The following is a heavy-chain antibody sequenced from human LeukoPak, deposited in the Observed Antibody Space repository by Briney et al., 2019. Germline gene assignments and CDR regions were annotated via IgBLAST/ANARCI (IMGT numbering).Heavy chain of an antibody. J-gene: IGHJ4*02. V-gene: IGHV3-21*01. D-gene: IGHD6-19*01. CDR3: ARGSGGAIAVAGTHRHFDY. CDR2: ISSSSSYI. Sequence: GGSLRLSCAASGFTFSSYAMSWVRQAPGKGLEWVSSISSSSSYIYYADSVKGRFTISRDNAKNLLYLQMNSLRADDTAVYYCARGSGGAIAVAGTHRHFDYWGQGTLVTVSS. CDR1: GFTFSSYA.